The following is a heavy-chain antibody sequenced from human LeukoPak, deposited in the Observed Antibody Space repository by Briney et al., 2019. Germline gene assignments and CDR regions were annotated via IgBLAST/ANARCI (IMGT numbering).Heavy chain of an antibody. CDR3: ARGYGDDEAFDI. CDR2: IYYSGST. CDR1: GGSIGSSSYY. D-gene: IGHD4-17*01. V-gene: IGHV4-39*07. Sequence: SETLSLTCTVSGGSIGSSSYYWGWIRQPPGKGLEWIGSIYYSGSTYYNPSLKSRVTISVDKSKNQFSLKLSSVTAADTAVYYCARGYGDDEAFDIWGQGTMVTVSS. J-gene: IGHJ3*02.